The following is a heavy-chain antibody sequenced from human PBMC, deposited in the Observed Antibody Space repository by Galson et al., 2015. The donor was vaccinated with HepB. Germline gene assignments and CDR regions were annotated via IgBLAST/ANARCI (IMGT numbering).Heavy chain of an antibody. Sequence: SLRLSCAASGFSVSNYGMHWVRQAPGKGLEWVAVVWSDGINKYYGDSVRGRFIISRDNSKSTVYLQMNSLRAGDTAEYHCAKGLSIDPWGQGTRVTVSS. CDR3: AKGLSIDP. CDR2: VWSDGINK. V-gene: IGHV3-33*06. CDR1: GFSVSNYG. J-gene: IGHJ5*02.